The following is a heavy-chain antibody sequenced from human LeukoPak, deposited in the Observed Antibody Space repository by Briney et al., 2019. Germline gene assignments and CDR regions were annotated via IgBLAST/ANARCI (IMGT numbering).Heavy chain of an antibody. V-gene: IGHV3-7*01. J-gene: IGHJ4*02. CDR1: GFTFDDYA. D-gene: IGHD4-17*01. Sequence: PGGSLRLSCAASGFTFDDYAMHWVRRAPGRGLEWVANINRDGSEAYYVDSVKGRFTISRDNAKNSLYLQMNSLRADDTAVYYCARDDGFRGVDFWGQGTLVSVSS. CDR3: ARDDGFRGVDF. CDR2: INRDGSEA.